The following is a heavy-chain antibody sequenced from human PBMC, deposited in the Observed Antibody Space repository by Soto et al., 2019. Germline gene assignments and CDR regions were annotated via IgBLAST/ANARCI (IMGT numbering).Heavy chain of an antibody. J-gene: IGHJ6*03. V-gene: IGHV4-59*08. Sequence: SETLSLTCTVSGGSISSYYWSWIRQPPGKGLEWIGYIYYSGSTNYNPSLKSRVTISVDTSKNQFSLKLSSVTAADTAVYYCARIEGRFLEWLSPTPNYYYYYMDVWGKGTTVTVSS. D-gene: IGHD3-3*01. CDR2: IYYSGST. CDR1: GGSISSYY. CDR3: ARIEGRFLEWLSPTPNYYYYYMDV.